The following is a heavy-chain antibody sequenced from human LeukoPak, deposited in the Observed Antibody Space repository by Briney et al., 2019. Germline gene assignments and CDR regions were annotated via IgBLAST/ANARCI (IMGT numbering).Heavy chain of an antibody. V-gene: IGHV3-21*01. D-gene: IGHD3-22*01. CDR3: ASNVNYDSSGYGN. Sequence: PGGSLRLSCAASGFTFSSYSMNWVRQAPGKGLEWVSSISNSSSYIYYADSVKGRFTISRDNAKNSLYLQMNSLRAEDTAVYYCASNVNYDSSGYGNWGQGTLVTVSS. J-gene: IGHJ4*02. CDR1: GFTFSSYS. CDR2: ISNSSSYI.